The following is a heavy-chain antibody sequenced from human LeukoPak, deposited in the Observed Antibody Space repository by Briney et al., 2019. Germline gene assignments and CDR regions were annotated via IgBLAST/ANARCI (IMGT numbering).Heavy chain of an antibody. J-gene: IGHJ6*02. CDR1: GYTLTELS. V-gene: IGHV1-69*13. CDR3: ARDLVVVAAPYYYYGMDV. D-gene: IGHD2-15*01. CDR2: IIPIFGTA. Sequence: SVKVSCKVSGYTLTELSMHWVRQAPGQGLEWMGGIIPIFGTANYAQKFQGRVTITADESTSTAYMELSSLRSEDTAVYYCARDLVVVAAPYYYYGMDVWGQGTTVTVSS.